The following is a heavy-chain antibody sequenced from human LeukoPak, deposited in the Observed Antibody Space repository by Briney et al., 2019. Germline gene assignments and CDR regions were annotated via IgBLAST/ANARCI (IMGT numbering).Heavy chain of an antibody. J-gene: IGHJ6*03. CDR2: IYSSGST. CDR1: GGSISSYY. D-gene: IGHD3-10*01. Sequence: SETLSLTCTVSGGSISSYYWSWIRQPAGKGLEWIGRIYSSGSTNYNPSLKGRVTMSVDTSKNQFSLKLSSVTAADTAVYYCTREAGSSPYYYYYMDVWGKGTTVTVSS. CDR3: TREAGSSPYYYYYMDV. V-gene: IGHV4-4*07.